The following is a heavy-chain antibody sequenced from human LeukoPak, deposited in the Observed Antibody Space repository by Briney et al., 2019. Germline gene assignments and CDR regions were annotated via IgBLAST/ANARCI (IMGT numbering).Heavy chain of an antibody. J-gene: IGHJ4*02. V-gene: IGHV1-69*04. CDR1: GGTFSNNV. CDR3: SRAGGSSWYVSLYY. Sequence: ASVKVSCKTSGGTFSNNVISWVRQAPGQGLEWMGRIIPFIGTPDYAQKFQGRVTITADKSTNTAYMKLTSLKSDDTAVYYCSRAGGSSWYVSLYYWGQGTLVTVSS. D-gene: IGHD6-13*01. CDR2: IIPFIGTP.